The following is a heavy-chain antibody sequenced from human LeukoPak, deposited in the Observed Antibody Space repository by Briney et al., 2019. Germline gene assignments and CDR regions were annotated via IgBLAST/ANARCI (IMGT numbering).Heavy chain of an antibody. CDR3: ARESIGCSSTSCSRPPFDY. CDR1: GGSFSGYY. D-gene: IGHD2-2*01. Sequence: KPSKTLSLTCAVYGGSFSGYYWSWIRQPPGKGLEWIGEINHSGSTNYNPSLKSRVTISVDTSKNQFSLKLSSVTAADTAVYYCARESIGCSSTSCSRPPFDYWGQGTLVAVSS. V-gene: IGHV4-34*01. CDR2: INHSGST. J-gene: IGHJ4*02.